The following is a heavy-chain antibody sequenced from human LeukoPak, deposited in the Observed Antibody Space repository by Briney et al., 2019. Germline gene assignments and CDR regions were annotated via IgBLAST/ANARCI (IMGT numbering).Heavy chain of an antibody. CDR3: AREGCSSTSCSYHYYYYYYMDV. J-gene: IGHJ6*03. V-gene: IGHV1-69*13. CDR2: IIPIFGTA. CDR1: GGTFSSYA. D-gene: IGHD2-2*01. Sequence: ASVKVSCKASGGTFSSYAISWVRQAPGQGLEWMGGIIPIFGTANYAQKFQGRVTITADESTSTAYMELSSLRSEDTAVYYSAREGCSSTSCSYHYYYYYYMDVWGKGTTVTVSS.